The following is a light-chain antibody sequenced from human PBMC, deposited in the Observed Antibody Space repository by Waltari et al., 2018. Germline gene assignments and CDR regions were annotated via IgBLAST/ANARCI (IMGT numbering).Light chain of an antibody. Sequence: VLYSSNNRNYLACYQQKPRQPPRLLIFWESARESGVRDRFSGSGSGTDFTLSISSLQAEDVAVYYCQQYYSTPLTFGGGTKVELK. CDR2: WES. CDR1: VLYSSNNRNY. J-gene: IGKJ4*01. CDR3: QQYYSTPLT. V-gene: IGKV4-1*01.